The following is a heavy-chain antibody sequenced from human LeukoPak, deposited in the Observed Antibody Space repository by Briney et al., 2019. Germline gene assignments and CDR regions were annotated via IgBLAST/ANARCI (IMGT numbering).Heavy chain of an antibody. CDR3: AREGSTNWYEGVDY. D-gene: IGHD6-13*01. Sequence: PSETLSLTCTVSGGSISSSSYYWSWIRQPAGKGLEWIGRIYASGFTNYNPSLKSRVTMSVDTSKNQFSLKLTSVTAADTAVYYCAREGSTNWYEGVDYWGQGTLVTVSS. CDR2: IYASGFT. V-gene: IGHV4-61*02. CDR1: GGSISSSSYY. J-gene: IGHJ4*02.